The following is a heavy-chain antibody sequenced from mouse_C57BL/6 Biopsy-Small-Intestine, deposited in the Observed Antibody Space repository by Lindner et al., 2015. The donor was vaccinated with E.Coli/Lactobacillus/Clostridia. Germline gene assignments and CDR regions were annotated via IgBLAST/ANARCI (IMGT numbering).Heavy chain of an antibody. CDR3: ARDRATRSSSSFGY. D-gene: IGHD6-2*01. V-gene: IGHV1-53*01. Sequence: SVKVSCKASGYTFTGYYMHWVRQAPGQGLEWMGRINPNSGGTNYAQKFQGRVTMTRDTSISTAYMELSRLRSDDTAVYYCARDRATRSSSSFGYWGQGTLVTVSS. CDR1: GYTFTGYY. CDR2: INPNSGGT. J-gene: IGHJ4*01.